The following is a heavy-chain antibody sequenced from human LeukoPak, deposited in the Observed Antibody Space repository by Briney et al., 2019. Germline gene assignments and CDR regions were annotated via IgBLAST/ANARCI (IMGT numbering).Heavy chain of an antibody. CDR3: ARDGISYYYDSSGYYRPLEFDP. J-gene: IGHJ5*02. D-gene: IGHD3-22*01. CDR2: ISAYNGNT. V-gene: IGHV1-18*01. CDR1: GYTFTSCA. Sequence: EASVKVSCKASGYTFTSCAMNWVRQAPGQGLEWMGWISAYNGNTNYAQKLQGRVTMTTDTSTSTAYMELRSLRSDDTAVYYCARDGISYYYDSSGYYRPLEFDPWGQGTLVTVSS.